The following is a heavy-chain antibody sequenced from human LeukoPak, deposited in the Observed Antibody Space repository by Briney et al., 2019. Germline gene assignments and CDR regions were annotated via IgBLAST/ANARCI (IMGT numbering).Heavy chain of an antibody. CDR2: ISSSSSTI. Sequence: GGSLRLSCAASGFTFSSYEMNWVRQAPGKGLEWVSYISSSSSTIYYADSVKGRFTISRDNAKNSLYLQMNSLRAEDTAVYYCARDARGSYSYWGQGTLVTVSS. J-gene: IGHJ4*02. V-gene: IGHV3-48*01. D-gene: IGHD1-26*01. CDR1: GFTFSSYE. CDR3: ARDARGSYSY.